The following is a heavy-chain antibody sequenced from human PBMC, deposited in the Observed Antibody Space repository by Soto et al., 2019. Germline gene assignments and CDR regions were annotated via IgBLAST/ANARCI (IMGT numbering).Heavy chain of an antibody. V-gene: IGHV3-21*05. CDR1: GFTFSSYS. CDR2: ISSRSGWI. J-gene: IGHJ3*01. CDR3: AKGSGDFLRSDGLDV. D-gene: IGHD4-17*01. Sequence: GGSLRLSCAASGFTFSSYSMNWVRQAPGKGPEWVSYISSRSGWIYYADSVKGRFTISRDNAKNTLYLQMSSLRAEDTAVYYCAKGSGDFLRSDGLDVWGQGTVVTVSS.